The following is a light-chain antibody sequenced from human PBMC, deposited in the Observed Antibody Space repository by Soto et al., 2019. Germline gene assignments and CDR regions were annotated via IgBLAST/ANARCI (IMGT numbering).Light chain of an antibody. CDR2: GAS. CDR1: QSVSTNY. J-gene: IGKJ4*01. CDR3: QQYGSSPLLT. Sequence: EIVLTQSPGTLSVSPGETATLSCRASQSVSTNYLAWYQQKPGQAPRLVIYGASTKATGIPDRFSGSGSGTDFTLTISRLEPEDIAVYYCQQYGSSPLLTFGGGTKVEIK. V-gene: IGKV3-20*01.